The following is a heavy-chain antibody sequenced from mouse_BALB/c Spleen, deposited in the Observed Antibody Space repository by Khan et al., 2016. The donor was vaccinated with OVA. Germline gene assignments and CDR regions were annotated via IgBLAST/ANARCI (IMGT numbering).Heavy chain of an antibody. J-gene: IGHJ3*01. D-gene: IGHD2-14*01. CDR1: GYTFTSYD. CDR2: MFPGDGST. V-gene: IGHV1-85*01. CDR3: ARGGYGGFAY. Sequence: QVQLQQSGAELVKPGASVKLSCKASGYTFTSYDINWVRQRPEQGLEWIGWMFPGDGSTKYNENFKGKATLTTDKSSSTAYMQLSRLTSEDYGAYFWARGGYGGFAYWGQGTLVTVSA.